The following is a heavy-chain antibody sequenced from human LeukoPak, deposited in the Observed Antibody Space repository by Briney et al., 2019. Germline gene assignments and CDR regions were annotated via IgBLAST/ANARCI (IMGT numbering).Heavy chain of an antibody. V-gene: IGHV4-59*01. Sequence: SETLSLTCTVSGGSISSYYWSWIRQTPGKGLEWIGYIYYSGSTNYNPSLKSRVTISVDTSKNQFSLKLSSVTAADTAVYYCARDTDDFWSGYPYYWGQGTLVTVSS. D-gene: IGHD3-3*01. CDR2: IYYSGST. CDR3: ARDTDDFWSGYPYY. CDR1: GGSISSYY. J-gene: IGHJ4*02.